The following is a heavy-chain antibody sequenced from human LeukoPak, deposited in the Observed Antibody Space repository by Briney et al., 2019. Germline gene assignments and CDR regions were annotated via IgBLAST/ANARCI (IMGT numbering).Heavy chain of an antibody. CDR2: ISYDGSNT. V-gene: IGHV3-30*18. J-gene: IGHJ6*02. Sequence: GRSLRLACAHSLFSPSTSSMQWIRQAPGKGLEWVALISYDGSNTFYADSVKGRFTISRDNSKNTLSLQMSSLRAEDTAVYYCEKGSAHCRLEWLQLFYYAKDGWGQGTTVTVSS. D-gene: IGHD5-24*01. CDR3: EKGSAHCRLEWLQLFYYAKDG. CDR1: LFSPSTSS.